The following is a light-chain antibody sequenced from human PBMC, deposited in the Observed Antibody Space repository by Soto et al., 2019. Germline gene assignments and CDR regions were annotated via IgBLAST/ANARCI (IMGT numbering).Light chain of an antibody. CDR2: GSS. V-gene: IGKV3-15*01. Sequence: EIVMTQSPATLSLSPGERTTLSCRASQSVSTNLAWYQHKPGQAPRLLIFGSSTRATGVPERFSGSGSETDFTLTISGLQSEDFAVYYCQHYNDWVWTFGQGTRVDVK. J-gene: IGKJ1*01. CDR3: QHYNDWVWT. CDR1: QSVSTN.